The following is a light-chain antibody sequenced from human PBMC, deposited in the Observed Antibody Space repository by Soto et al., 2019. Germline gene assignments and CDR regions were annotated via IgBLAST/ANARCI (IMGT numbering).Light chain of an antibody. Sequence: QSALTQPPSASGSPGQSVTISCTGTSSDVGGYNYVSWYQQHPGKAPKLMIYEVSKRPSGVHDRFSGSKSGNTASLTVSGLQAEDEADYYCSSYAGSNPLFGGGTKVTVL. J-gene: IGLJ2*01. CDR1: SSDVGGYNY. CDR2: EVS. CDR3: SSYAGSNPL. V-gene: IGLV2-8*01.